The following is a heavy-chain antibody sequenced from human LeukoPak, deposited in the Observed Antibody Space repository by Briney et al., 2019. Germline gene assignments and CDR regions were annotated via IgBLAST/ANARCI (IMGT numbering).Heavy chain of an antibody. Sequence: ASVKVSCKASGYTFTGHYMHWVRQAPGQGLEWMGWINPNSGGTNYAQKFQGRVTMTRDTSISTAYMELSRLRSDDTAVYYCAREIAAAGTGSDYWGQGTLVTVSS. D-gene: IGHD6-13*01. CDR2: INPNSGGT. CDR3: AREIAAAGTGSDY. CDR1: GYTFTGHY. J-gene: IGHJ4*02. V-gene: IGHV1-2*02.